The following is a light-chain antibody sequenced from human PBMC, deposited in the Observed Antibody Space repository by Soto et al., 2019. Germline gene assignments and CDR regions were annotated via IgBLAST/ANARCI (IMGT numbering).Light chain of an antibody. Sequence: QSARTQPPSASGTPGQRVTISCSGSSSNIGSNYVYWYQQLPGTAPKLLIYRNNQRPSGVPDRFSGSKSGTSASLAISGLWSEDEADYYCAACDDSLRGLYVFGTGTKVTVL. J-gene: IGLJ1*01. V-gene: IGLV1-47*03. CDR1: SSNIGSNY. CDR3: AACDDSLRGLYV. CDR2: RNN.